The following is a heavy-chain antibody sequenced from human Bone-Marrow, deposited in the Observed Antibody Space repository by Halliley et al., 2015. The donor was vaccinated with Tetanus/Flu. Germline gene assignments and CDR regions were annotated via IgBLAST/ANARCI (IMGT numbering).Heavy chain of an antibody. D-gene: IGHD6-19*01. J-gene: IGHJ4*02. Sequence: SGFTFSSYGMDWVRQAPGKGLEGVAVIWDDGSNKDYADSVKDRFTISRDNSKNTVYLQMNTLRVEDTAVYYCARLGSGGGFDYWGQANLVTVT. CDR3: ARLGSGGGFDY. CDR2: IWDDGSNK. V-gene: IGHV3-33*01. CDR1: GFTFSSYG.